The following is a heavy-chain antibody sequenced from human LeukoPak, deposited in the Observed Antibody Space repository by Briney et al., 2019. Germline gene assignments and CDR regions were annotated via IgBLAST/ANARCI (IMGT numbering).Heavy chain of an antibody. CDR3: AAAEIGREVLAGYY. V-gene: IGHV1-24*01. J-gene: IGHJ4*02. Sequence: GASVKVSCKVSGYTLTELSMHWVRQAPGKGLEWMGGFDPEDGETIYAQKFQGRVTMTEDTSTDTVYMELSSLRSEDTAVFYCAAAEIGREVLAGYYWGQGTLVTVSS. D-gene: IGHD1-14*01. CDR1: GYTLTELS. CDR2: FDPEDGET.